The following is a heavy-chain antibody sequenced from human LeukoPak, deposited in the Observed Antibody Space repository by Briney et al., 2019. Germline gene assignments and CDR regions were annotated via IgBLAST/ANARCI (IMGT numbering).Heavy chain of an antibody. CDR3: VRISSSGWYAGDY. V-gene: IGHV3-64D*06. Sequence: GGSLGLSCSASGFTFSSYAMHWVRQAPGKGLEYVSAISSNGGSTYYADSVKGRFTISRDNSKNTLYLQMSSLRAEDTAVYYCVRISSSGWYAGDYWGQGTLVTVSS. D-gene: IGHD6-19*01. CDR2: ISSNGGST. J-gene: IGHJ4*02. CDR1: GFTFSSYA.